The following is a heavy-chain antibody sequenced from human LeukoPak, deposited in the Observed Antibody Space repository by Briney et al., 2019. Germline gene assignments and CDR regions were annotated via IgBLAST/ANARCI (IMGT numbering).Heavy chain of an antibody. CDR1: GYTFTGYY. CDR2: INPNSGGT. D-gene: IGHD1-26*01. V-gene: IGHV1-2*02. CDR3: ARDLGGSYYEYYFDY. Sequence: GASVKVSCKASGYTFTGYYLHWVRQVPGQGLEWMGWINPNSGGTNYAQKFQGRVTMTRDTSISTAYMELSRLRSDDTAVYYCARDLGGSYYEYYFDYWGQGTLVTVSS. J-gene: IGHJ4*02.